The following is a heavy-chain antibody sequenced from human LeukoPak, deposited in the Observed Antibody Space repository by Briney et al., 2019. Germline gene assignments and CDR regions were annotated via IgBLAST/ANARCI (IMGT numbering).Heavy chain of an antibody. Sequence: GWSVTLSRLSSGLTYRRYALSWVRPTPARGLAGVSGSSSGSSGGVIYYAHYGKGRYIISRDNSKNTLYLQMNSLRAEDTAVYYCAKQMPGYSSSWPDYNWFDPWGQGTLVTVSS. CDR1: GLTYRRYA. CDR3: AKQMPGYSSSWPDYNWFDP. V-gene: IGHV3-23*01. J-gene: IGHJ5*02. D-gene: IGHD6-13*01. CDR2: SSGSSGGVI.